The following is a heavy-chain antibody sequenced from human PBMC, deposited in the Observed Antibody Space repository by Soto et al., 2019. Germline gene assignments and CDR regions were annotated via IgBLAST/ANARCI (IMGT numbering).Heavy chain of an antibody. CDR2: ISGSGGDT. J-gene: IGHJ6*02. D-gene: IGHD1-1*01. CDR3: ARVQLERLSGLPGTTQYYYYYYGMDV. CDR1: RFTFSSYA. Sequence: GGSLRLSCAASRFTFSSYALSSVRQAPGEGLEWGSAISGSGGDTYYADSVKGRFTISRDNSNNTLDLQMNSLRAEDTAVYYCARVQLERLSGLPGTTQYYYYYYGMDVWGQGTTVTVSS. V-gene: IGHV3-23*01.